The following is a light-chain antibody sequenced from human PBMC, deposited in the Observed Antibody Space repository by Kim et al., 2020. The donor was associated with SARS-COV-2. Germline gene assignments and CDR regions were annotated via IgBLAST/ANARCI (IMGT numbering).Light chain of an antibody. CDR1: KLGNKA. J-gene: IGLJ1*01. V-gene: IGLV3-1*01. CDR2: QRV. Sequence: SVSPGQTAPITCFVDKLGNKAFSWYQQRPGQSPVLVIYQRVKRPSGIPERFSASNSGNTATLTISGTQPTDEADYYCQAWDSNTRIFGSGTKVTVL. CDR3: QAWDSNTRI.